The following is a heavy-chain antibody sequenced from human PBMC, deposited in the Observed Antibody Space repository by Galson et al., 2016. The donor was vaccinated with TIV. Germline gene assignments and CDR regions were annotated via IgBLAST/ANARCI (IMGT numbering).Heavy chain of an antibody. CDR2: IYPRASDT. V-gene: IGHV5-51*01. J-gene: IGHJ2*01. CDR3: AGLAPVTATTGWYSGV. D-gene: IGHD4-11*01. CDR1: GYSFSDYR. Sequence: QSGAEVKKPGESLKISCKGSGYSFSDYRVGWVRQMPGHGLEWMGIIYPRASDTRYSPSLQGQVTMSVDKPISTAYLQCSRLKASDTAMYYCAGLAPVTATTGWYSGVWGRGTLVTVSS.